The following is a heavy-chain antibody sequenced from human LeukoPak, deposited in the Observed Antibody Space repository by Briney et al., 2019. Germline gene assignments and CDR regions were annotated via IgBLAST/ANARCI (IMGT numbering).Heavy chain of an antibody. CDR2: IYYSGST. V-gene: IGHV4-59*01. J-gene: IGHJ3*02. D-gene: IGHD3-22*01. CDR3: ARAGHYDDAFDI. CDR1: GGSFSGYY. Sequence: SETLSLTCAVYGGSFSGYYWSWIRQPPGKGLEWIGYIYYSGSTNYNPSLKSRVTISVDTSKNQFSLKLSSVTAADTAVYYCARAGHYDDAFDIWGQGTMVTVSS.